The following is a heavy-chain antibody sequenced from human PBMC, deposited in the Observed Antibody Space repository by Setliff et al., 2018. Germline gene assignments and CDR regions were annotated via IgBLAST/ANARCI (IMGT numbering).Heavy chain of an antibody. CDR2: FIPVLGKP. V-gene: IGHV1-69*04. D-gene: IGHD3-3*01. CDR3: ATELRSPFWHFDL. CDR1: GATLSGVV. Sequence: GASVKVSCKASGATLSGVVFSWVRQAPGHGLEWMGRFIPVLGKPNYAPKFQGRLTITADTSTGTSYMDLRSLRSDDTAIYYCATELRSPFWHFDLWGQGSLVTVS. J-gene: IGHJ4*02.